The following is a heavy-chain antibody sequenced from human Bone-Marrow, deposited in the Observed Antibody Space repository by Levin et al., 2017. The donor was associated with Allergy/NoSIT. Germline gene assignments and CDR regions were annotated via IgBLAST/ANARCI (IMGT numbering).Heavy chain of an antibody. D-gene: IGHD3-22*01. Sequence: RAGGSLRLSCVGSGFTFRENAMHWFRQRPGEGLEWVSGISWNSATIGYAGSVKGRFTISRDDAKGSLYLEVKSLRADDAGLYYCVKDTNNYYDSGGPFDHWGQGTLVTVS. CDR1: GFTFRENA. V-gene: IGHV3-9*01. J-gene: IGHJ4*02. CDR2: ISWNSATI. CDR3: VKDTNNYYDSGGPFDH.